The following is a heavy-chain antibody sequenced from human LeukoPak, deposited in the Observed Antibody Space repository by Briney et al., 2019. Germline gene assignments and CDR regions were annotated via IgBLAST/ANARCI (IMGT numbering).Heavy chain of an antibody. Sequence: GGSLRLSCAASGFTFSSYHMNWVRQAPGKGLEWVSSISSSSSYIYYADSVKGRFTISRDNAKNSLYLQMNSLRAEDTAVYYCAREPATRSYIVVVPAAIVSAFDIWGQGTMVTVSS. J-gene: IGHJ3*02. V-gene: IGHV3-21*01. D-gene: IGHD2-2*02. CDR1: GFTFSSYH. CDR2: ISSSSSYI. CDR3: AREPATRSYIVVVPAAIVSAFDI.